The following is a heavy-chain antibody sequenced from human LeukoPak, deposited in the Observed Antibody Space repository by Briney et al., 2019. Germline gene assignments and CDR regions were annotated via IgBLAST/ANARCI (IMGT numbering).Heavy chain of an antibody. Sequence: PGGSLRLSCAASGFTFSSNEMNWVRQAPGEGLEWVSYVSSSGSTIYYADSVKGRFTITRDNAKNSLYLQMNSLRAEDTAVYYCARDHFDGGMFDYWGQGTLVTVSS. CDR3: ARDHFDGGMFDY. J-gene: IGHJ4*02. CDR1: GFTFSSNE. CDR2: VSSSGSTI. D-gene: IGHD4-23*01. V-gene: IGHV3-48*03.